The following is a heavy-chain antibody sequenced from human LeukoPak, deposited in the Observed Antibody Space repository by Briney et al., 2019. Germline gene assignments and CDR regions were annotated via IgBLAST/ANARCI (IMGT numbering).Heavy chain of an antibody. D-gene: IGHD6-6*01. J-gene: IGHJ4*02. CDR1: GFSISTSGVG. CDR3: ARRLRPLGFDY. CDR2: IYWDDDK. Sequence: SGPTLVRPTQTLTLTCTFSGFSISTSGVGVGWIRQPPGKALEWLALIYWDDDKRYSPSLKSRLTISKDTSKNQVVLTMTNMDPVDTATYYCARRLRPLGFDYWGQGTLVTVSS. V-gene: IGHV2-5*02.